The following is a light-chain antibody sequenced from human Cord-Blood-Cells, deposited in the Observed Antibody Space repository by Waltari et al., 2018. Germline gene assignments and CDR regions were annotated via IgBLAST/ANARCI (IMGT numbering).Light chain of an antibody. CDR1: QSVSSN. J-gene: IGKJ4*01. CDR3: QQYKNGAPLT. Sequence: EIVRTQSPATLSGSPGARATLSCRASQSVSSNLDWYQQKPGQAPRLLIYGASTRATGTAARFSGSGSGKEFTLTIRSMQSEDFAVYYCQQYKNGAPLTPGGGTKVEIK. CDR2: GAS. V-gene: IGKV3-15*01.